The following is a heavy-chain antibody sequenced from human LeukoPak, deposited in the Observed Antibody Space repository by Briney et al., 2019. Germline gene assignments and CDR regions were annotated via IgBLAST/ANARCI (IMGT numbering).Heavy chain of an antibody. Sequence: GGSLRLSCADSAFTLSNYGMHWVSQAPGKGLQWVAFVSSEGSHKYYADSVKGRFTISRDKSKNTLYLQMNSLRAEDTAIYYCAKDLGYCGGDCYALDYWGQGTQVTVSS. CDR1: AFTLSNYG. J-gene: IGHJ4*02. V-gene: IGHV3-30*18. D-gene: IGHD2-21*02. CDR2: VSSEGSHK. CDR3: AKDLGYCGGDCYALDY.